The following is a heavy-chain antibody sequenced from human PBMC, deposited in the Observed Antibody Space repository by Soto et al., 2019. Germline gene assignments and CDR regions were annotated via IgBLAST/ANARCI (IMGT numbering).Heavy chain of an antibody. CDR3: VRALVTAMGPYYFDY. D-gene: IGHD2-21*02. Sequence: GGSLRLSCAASGFTFRDHYMDWVRQAPGKGLEWVGRNRNKANSYTTEYAASVKGRFTISRDDSKNSLYLQMNSLRTEDTAVYFCVRALVTAMGPYYFDYWGQGTLVTVSS. V-gene: IGHV3-72*01. CDR2: NRNKANSYTT. CDR1: GFTFRDHY. J-gene: IGHJ4*02.